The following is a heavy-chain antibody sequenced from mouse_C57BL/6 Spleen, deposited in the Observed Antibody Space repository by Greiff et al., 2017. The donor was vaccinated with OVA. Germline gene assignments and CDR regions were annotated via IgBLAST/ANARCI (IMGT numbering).Heavy chain of an antibody. CDR3: ARSPLGNYFDY. D-gene: IGHD3-3*01. CDR2: IYPGDGDT. V-gene: IGHV1-80*01. Sequence: QVQLQQSGAELVKPGASVKISCKASGYAFSSYWMNWVKQRPGQGLEWIGQIYPGDGDTNYNGKFKGKATLTADKSSSTAYMQLSSLTSEDSAVYFCARSPLGNYFDYWGQGTTLTVSS. CDR1: GYAFSSYW. J-gene: IGHJ2*01.